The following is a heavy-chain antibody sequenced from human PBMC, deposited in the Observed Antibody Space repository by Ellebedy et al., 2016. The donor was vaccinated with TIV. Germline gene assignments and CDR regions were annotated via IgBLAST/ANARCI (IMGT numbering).Heavy chain of an antibody. CDR2: ISAYTANT. J-gene: IGHJ2*01. CDR3: ARSLVATIYWYFEL. V-gene: IGHV1-18*01. CDR1: GYSFTSYG. D-gene: IGHD5-12*01. Sequence: ASVKVSCXASGYSFTSYGLSWVRQVPGQGLEWMGWISAYTANTDYAQKFQGRVTMTTDTSTSTAYMELRSLRSDDTAMYYCARSLVATIYWYFELWGRGTLVTVSS.